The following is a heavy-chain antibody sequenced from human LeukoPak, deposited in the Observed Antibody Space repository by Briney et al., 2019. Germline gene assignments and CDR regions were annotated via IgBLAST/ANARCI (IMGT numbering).Heavy chain of an antibody. J-gene: IGHJ4*02. D-gene: IGHD3-16*01. CDR1: GYTFTGYY. V-gene: IGHV1-2*02. Sequence: ASVKVSCKASGYTFTGYYVHWVRQAPGQGLEWMGWINPNSGGTNYAQKFQGRVTMTRDTSISTAYMELSRLRSDDTAVYYCARDPFGLNDGEDYWGQGTLVTVSS. CDR3: ARDPFGLNDGEDY. CDR2: INPNSGGT.